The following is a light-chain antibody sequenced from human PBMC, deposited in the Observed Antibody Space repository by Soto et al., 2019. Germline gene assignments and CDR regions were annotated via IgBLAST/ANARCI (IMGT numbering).Light chain of an antibody. CDR2: DAS. CDR1: QTICPK. CDR3: QQSDTTVYT. J-gene: IGKJ2*01. V-gene: IGKV1-39*01. Sequence: DIQMTQSPCSLSASLGNTVTITCRASQTICPKLNWYRQKPGKAPTLLIYDASTLQSGVPSRFSGLGSGTDFALTITSLQPDDSATYYCQQSDTTVYTFGQGTKVDIK.